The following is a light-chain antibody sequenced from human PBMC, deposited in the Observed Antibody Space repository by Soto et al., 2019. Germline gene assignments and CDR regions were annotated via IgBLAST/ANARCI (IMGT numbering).Light chain of an antibody. CDR2: DAS. J-gene: IGKJ3*01. V-gene: IGKV1-33*01. Sequence: DIQMTQSPSSLSASVGDRVTINCQASQDITSYLNWYQHKPGKAPKLLIYDASILEAGVPLRFSGSGSGTDFTLTISSLQPEDVATYYCQHCNYLPIFGPGTTVDFK. CDR3: QHCNYLPI. CDR1: QDITSY.